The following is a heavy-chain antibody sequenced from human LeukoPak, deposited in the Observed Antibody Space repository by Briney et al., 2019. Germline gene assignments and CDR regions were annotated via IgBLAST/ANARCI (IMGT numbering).Heavy chain of an antibody. Sequence: ASVKVSCKASGYTFISYEINWVRQATGQGLEWMGWMNPNSGNTGYAQKFQGRVTFTRDTSINTAYMELSSLRAEDTAVYYCAKDGSMPWGYYMDVWGKGTTVTISS. CDR2: MNPNSGNT. J-gene: IGHJ6*03. D-gene: IGHD2/OR15-2a*01. CDR3: AKDGSMPWGYYMDV. CDR1: GYTFISYE. V-gene: IGHV1-8*03.